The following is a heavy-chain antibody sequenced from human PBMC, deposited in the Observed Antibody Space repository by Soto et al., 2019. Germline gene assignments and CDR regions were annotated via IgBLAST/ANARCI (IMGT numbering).Heavy chain of an antibody. V-gene: IGHV3-33*03. CDR1: GFSFSSYG. Sequence: GGSLRLSCAASGFSFSSYGMHCVRQPPGKGLDWVAVIWYDGSNKYYAESVKGRFTISRDNSKNTLYVQMNSLTVEDTAVYYCARAQYTGSYFDACDVWGQGTMVTVSS. CDR3: ARAQYTGSYFDACDV. D-gene: IGHD1-26*01. J-gene: IGHJ3*01. CDR2: IWYDGSNK.